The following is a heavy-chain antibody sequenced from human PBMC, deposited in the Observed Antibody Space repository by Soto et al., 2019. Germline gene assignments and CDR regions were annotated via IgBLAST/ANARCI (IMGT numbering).Heavy chain of an antibody. J-gene: IGHJ6*02. CDR1: GVSLIDGRMG. V-gene: IGHV2-26*01. Sequence: SGPTLVNPTGTLTLTCTVSGVSLIDGRMGVSWIRQPPGKALEWLAHILSTDEKSYSPSLKRRLSISTDTSKTHVVLTMTNMGPADTATYFCSRTLEMKNGMDVWGQGTTVTVSS. CDR3: SRTLEMKNGMDV. CDR2: ILSTDEK.